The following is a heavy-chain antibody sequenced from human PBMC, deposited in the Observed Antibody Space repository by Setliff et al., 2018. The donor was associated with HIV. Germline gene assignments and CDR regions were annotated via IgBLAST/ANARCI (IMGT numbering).Heavy chain of an antibody. CDR1: GASVNYNT. Sequence: SETLSLTCSVSGASVNYNTWSWIRQPPGKGLEWIGSIYYNGITNYNPSLKSRVTVSVDTSKNQFSLKLLSVTAADTAVYYCRVWILRDTSDIWGQGTVVTVSS. CDR2: IYYNGIT. D-gene: IGHD1-1*01. J-gene: IGHJ3*02. CDR3: RVWILRDTSDI. V-gene: IGHV4-59*02.